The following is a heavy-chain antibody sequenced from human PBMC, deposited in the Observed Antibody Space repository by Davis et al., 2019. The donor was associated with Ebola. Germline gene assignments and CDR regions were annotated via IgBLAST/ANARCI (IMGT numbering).Heavy chain of an antibody. CDR2: IRSKADGGTT. D-gene: IGHD6-6*01. CDR1: GFTFTSAW. CDR3: ATDIPTRPDKVDY. J-gene: IGHJ4*02. V-gene: IGHV3-15*01. Sequence: GEPLKISCAASGFTFTSAWMSWVRQAPGKGLEWVGRIRSKADGGTTDYAAPVKGRLTISRDDSENTLYLQMNTLKTEDTAVYYCATDIPTRPDKVDYWGQGTLVTVSS.